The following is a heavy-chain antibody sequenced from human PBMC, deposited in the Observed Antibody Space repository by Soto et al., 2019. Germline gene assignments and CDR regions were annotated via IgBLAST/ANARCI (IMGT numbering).Heavy chain of an antibody. J-gene: IGHJ4*02. D-gene: IGHD3-16*01. V-gene: IGHV4-38-2*01. CDR1: GYSISSGYY. CDR3: ARVRTSPFGDFDY. Sequence: SETLSLTCAVSGYSISSGYYWGWIRQPPGKGLEWIGSIYHSGSTYYNPSLKSRVTISVDTSKNQFSLKLSSVTAADTAVYYCARVRTSPFGDFDYWGQGTLVTVSS. CDR2: IYHSGST.